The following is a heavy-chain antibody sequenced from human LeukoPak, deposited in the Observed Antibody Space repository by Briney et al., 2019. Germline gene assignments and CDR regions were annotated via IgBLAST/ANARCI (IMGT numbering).Heavy chain of an antibody. V-gene: IGHV3-30-3*01. J-gene: IGHJ4*02. Sequence: GGSLRLSCAASGFTFSSYAMHWVRQAPGKGLKWVAVISYDGSNKYYADSVKGRFTISRDNSKNTLYLQMNSLRAEDTAVYYCASTQRRGIAVAGTSDYWGQGTLVTVSS. D-gene: IGHD6-19*01. CDR1: GFTFSSYA. CDR2: ISYDGSNK. CDR3: ASTQRRGIAVAGTSDY.